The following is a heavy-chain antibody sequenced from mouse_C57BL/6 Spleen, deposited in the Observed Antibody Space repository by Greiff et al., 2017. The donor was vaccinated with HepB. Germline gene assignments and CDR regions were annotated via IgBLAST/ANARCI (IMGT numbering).Heavy chain of an antibody. CDR2: IYPSDSET. Sequence: QVHVKQPGAELVRPGSSVKLSCKASGYTFTSYWMDWVKQRPGQGLEWIGNIYPSDSETHYNQKFKDKATLTVDKSSSTAYMQLSSLTSEDSAVYYCASGRVTYFDYWGQGTTLTVSS. CDR3: ASGRVTYFDY. V-gene: IGHV1-61*01. J-gene: IGHJ2*01. D-gene: IGHD2-2*01. CDR1: GYTFTSYW.